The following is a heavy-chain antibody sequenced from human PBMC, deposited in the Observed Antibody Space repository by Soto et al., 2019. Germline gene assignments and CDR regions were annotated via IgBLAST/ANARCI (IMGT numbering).Heavy chain of an antibody. Sequence: QVQLQESGPGLVKPSETLSLTCTVSGGSISSYYGSWIRQPPGKGLEWIGYIYYSGSTNYNPSLKSRVTISVDTSKNQFSLKLSSVTAADTAVYYCARRWGGTFDYWGQGTLVTVSS. CDR2: IYYSGST. CDR1: GGSISSYY. CDR3: ARRWGGTFDY. D-gene: IGHD2-21*01. J-gene: IGHJ4*02. V-gene: IGHV4-59*01.